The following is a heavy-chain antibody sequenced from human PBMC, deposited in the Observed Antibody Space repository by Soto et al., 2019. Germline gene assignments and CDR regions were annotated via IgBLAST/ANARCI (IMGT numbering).Heavy chain of an antibody. V-gene: IGHV5-51*01. CDR2: IYPGDPDT. Sequence: EVQLVQSGAEEKKPGESLKISCKGSGYSFTSYWIGWLRQMPGKGLEWMGIIYPGDPDTRYSPSFQGEVTISADKSISTCYPQWRSLEASYVAIYYCARRNFQDFRRVPGIYWFDPWGNGYLVTVSS. CDR3: ARRNFQDFRRVPGIYWFDP. CDR1: GYSFTSYW. D-gene: IGHD3-3*01. J-gene: IGHJ5*02.